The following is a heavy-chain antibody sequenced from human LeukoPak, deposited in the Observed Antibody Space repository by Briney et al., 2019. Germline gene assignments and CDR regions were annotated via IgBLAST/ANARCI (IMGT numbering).Heavy chain of an antibody. D-gene: IGHD6-19*01. CDR1: GFTFSSYA. J-gene: IGHJ4*02. V-gene: IGHV3-23*01. Sequence: AGGSLRLSCVASGFTFSSYAMSWVRQAPGKGLEWVSAISGSGGSTYYADSVKGRFTISRDNSKNTLYLQMNSLRAEDTAVYYCAKEHSSGPFYYFDYWGQGTLVTVSS. CDR3: AKEHSSGPFYYFDY. CDR2: ISGSGGST.